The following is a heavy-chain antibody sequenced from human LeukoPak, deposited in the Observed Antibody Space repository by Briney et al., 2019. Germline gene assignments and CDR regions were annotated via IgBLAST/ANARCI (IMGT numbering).Heavy chain of an antibody. CDR2: INHSGST. Sequence: SETLSLTCAVYGGSFSGYYWSWIRQPPGKGLEWIGEINHSGSTNYSPSLKSRVTISVDTSKNQFSLKLSSVTAADTAVYYCARERSSGYYIGRFDPWGQGTLVTVSS. D-gene: IGHD3-22*01. CDR3: ARERSSGYYIGRFDP. V-gene: IGHV4-34*01. J-gene: IGHJ5*02. CDR1: GGSFSGYY.